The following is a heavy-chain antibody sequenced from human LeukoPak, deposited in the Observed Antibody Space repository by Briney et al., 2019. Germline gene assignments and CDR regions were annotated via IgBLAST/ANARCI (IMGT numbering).Heavy chain of an antibody. D-gene: IGHD4-17*01. Sequence: GGSLRLSCAASGFTFSSYAMSWVRQAPGKGLEWVSAISGSGGSTYYADSVKARFTISRDNSKNTLYLQMNSLRAEDTAVYYCAKNYDYGDYLLDYWGQGTLVTVSS. J-gene: IGHJ4*02. V-gene: IGHV3-23*01. CDR3: AKNYDYGDYLLDY. CDR1: GFTFSSYA. CDR2: ISGSGGST.